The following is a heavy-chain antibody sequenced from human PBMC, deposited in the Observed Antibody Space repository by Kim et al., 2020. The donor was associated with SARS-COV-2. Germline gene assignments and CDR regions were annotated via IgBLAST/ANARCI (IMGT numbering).Heavy chain of an antibody. CDR1: GYRFTDYP. Sequence: ASVKVSCKASGYRFTDYPLNWVRQAPGLGLEWIGWIDTNTGTPTYAQGFTGRLVFSLDTSVSTAYLQINSLKSEDSAVYYCARVALEYGLFGHYSDYWGQGTLVAVSS. V-gene: IGHV7-4-1*02. CDR2: IDTNTGTP. J-gene: IGHJ4*02. CDR3: ARVALEYGLFGHYSDY. D-gene: IGHD3-10*01.